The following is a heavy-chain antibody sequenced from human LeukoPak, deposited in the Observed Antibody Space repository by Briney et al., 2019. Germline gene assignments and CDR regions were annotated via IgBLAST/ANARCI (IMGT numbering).Heavy chain of an antibody. CDR2: IYYSGST. CDR1: GGSISSSSYY. CDR3: ARGRYGGNSGGDAFDI. D-gene: IGHD4-23*01. Sequence: ASETLSLTCTVSGGSISSSSYYWGWIRQPPGKGLEWIGSIYYSGSTYYNPSLKSRVTISVDTSKNQFSLKLSSVTAADTAVYYCARGRYGGNSGGDAFDIWGQGTMVTVSS. V-gene: IGHV4-39*07. J-gene: IGHJ3*02.